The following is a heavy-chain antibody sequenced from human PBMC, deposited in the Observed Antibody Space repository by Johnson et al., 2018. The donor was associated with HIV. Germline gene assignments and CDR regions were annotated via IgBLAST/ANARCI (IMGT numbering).Heavy chain of an antibody. CDR1: GFNVSSNY. Sequence: MLLVESGGGLVQPGGSLRLSCAASGFNVSSNYMSWVRQAPGKGLEWVSVIYSGGSTYYADSVKGRFTISRDNSKNTLYLQMNSLRAEDTAVYYCARASSIAARGADAFDIWGQGTMVTVSS. V-gene: IGHV3-66*02. D-gene: IGHD6-6*01. CDR2: IYSGGST. J-gene: IGHJ3*02. CDR3: ARASSIAARGADAFDI.